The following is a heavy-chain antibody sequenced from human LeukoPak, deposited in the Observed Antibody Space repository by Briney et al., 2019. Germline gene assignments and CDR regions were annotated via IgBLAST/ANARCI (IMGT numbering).Heavy chain of an antibody. Sequence: PGESLRLSCTASGFTFNNYVIHWVRQPPGKGLEWVAFFRYDGNHEYYADSVKGRFTFSRDNSKNTLLLQMNSLRTEDTAVYYCASRPTGFDWGPFDYWGPGTLVTVSS. CDR3: ASRPTGFDWGPFDY. CDR2: FRYDGNHE. CDR1: GFTFNNYV. V-gene: IGHV3-30*02. J-gene: IGHJ4*02. D-gene: IGHD5-12*01.